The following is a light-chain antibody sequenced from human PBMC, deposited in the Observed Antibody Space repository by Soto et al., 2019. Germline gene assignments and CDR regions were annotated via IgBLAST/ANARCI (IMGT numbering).Light chain of an antibody. CDR1: QSIDSW. CDR3: QQYDSYSPT. CDR2: KAS. Sequence: DIQMTQSPSTLSASVGDRVTITCRASQSIDSWLAWYQQKPGKAPKLLMYKASSLESGVPSRISGSGSGTEFTLIISSLQPEDVAIYYCQQYDSYSPTFGQGTKVDIK. V-gene: IGKV1-5*03. J-gene: IGKJ1*01.